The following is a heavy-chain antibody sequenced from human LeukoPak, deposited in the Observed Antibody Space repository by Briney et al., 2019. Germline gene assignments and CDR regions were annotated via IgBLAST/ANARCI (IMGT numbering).Heavy chain of an antibody. CDR2: IYYSGST. CDR1: GGSISSYY. V-gene: IGHV4-59*01. Sequence: PSETLSLTCTVSGGSISSYYWSWIRQPPGKGLGWIGYIYYSGSTNYNPSLKSRVTISVDTSKNQFSLKLSSVTAADTAVYYCARGVLRYFDWLSTPSWFDPWGQGTLVTVSS. J-gene: IGHJ5*02. CDR3: ARGVLRYFDWLSTPSWFDP. D-gene: IGHD3-9*01.